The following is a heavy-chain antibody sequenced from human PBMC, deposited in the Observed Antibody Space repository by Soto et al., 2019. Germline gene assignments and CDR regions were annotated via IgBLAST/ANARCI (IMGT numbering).Heavy chain of an antibody. J-gene: IGHJ4*02. Sequence: SETLSLTCTVSGGSISSAYHWAWIRQPPGMRLEWVASIFHTGTTYYNPSLTSRVTISVDTSKNQFSLKLSSVTAADTAVYYCARYSYGEYYFDYWGQGTLVTVSS. CDR2: IFHTGTT. D-gene: IGHD5-18*01. CDR1: GGSISSAYH. V-gene: IGHV4-38-2*02. CDR3: ARYSYGEYYFDY.